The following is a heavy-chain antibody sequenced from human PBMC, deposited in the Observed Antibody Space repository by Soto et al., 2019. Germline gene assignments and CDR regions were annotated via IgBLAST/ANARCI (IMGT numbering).Heavy chain of an antibody. CDR3: VVAVAGTDWFNY. D-gene: IGHD6-19*01. V-gene: IGHV1-46*01. CDR2: INPSGGST. J-gene: IGHJ5*01. CDR1: GYTFTSYY. Sequence: ASVKVSCKASGYTFTSYYMHWVRQAPGQGLEWMGIINPSGGSTSYAQKFQGRVTMTRDTSTSTVYMELSSLRSEDTAVYYCVVAVAGTDWFNYWGQGTQVTVSS.